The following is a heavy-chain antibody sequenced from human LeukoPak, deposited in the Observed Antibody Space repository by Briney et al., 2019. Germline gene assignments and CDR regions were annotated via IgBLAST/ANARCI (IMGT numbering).Heavy chain of an antibody. CDR2: IWYDGSNK. CDR3: ANDKVGALDY. D-gene: IGHD1-26*01. J-gene: IGHJ4*02. V-gene: IGHV3-33*06. Sequence: GGSLGLSCAASGCTFSSYGMHWVRQAPGKGLEWVAVIWYDGSNKYYADSVKGRFTISRDNSKNTLYLQMNSLRDEDTAVYYCANDKVGALDYWGQGTLVTVSS. CDR1: GCTFSSYG.